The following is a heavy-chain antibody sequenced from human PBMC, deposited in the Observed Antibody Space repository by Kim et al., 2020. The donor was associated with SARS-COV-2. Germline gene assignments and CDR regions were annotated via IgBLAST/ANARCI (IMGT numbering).Heavy chain of an antibody. Sequence: GGSLRLSCAASGFTFSNAWMSWVRQAPGKGLEWVGRIKSKTDGGTTDYAAPVKGRFTISRDDSKNTLYLQMNSLKTEDTAVYYCTTTIQLWLNALDYWGQGTLVTVSS. CDR3: TTTIQLWLNALDY. CDR1: GFTFSNAW. V-gene: IGHV3-15*01. J-gene: IGHJ4*02. D-gene: IGHD5-18*01. CDR2: IKSKTDGGTT.